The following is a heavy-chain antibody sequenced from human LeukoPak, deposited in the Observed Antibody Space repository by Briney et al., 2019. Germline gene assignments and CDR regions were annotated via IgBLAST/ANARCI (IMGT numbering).Heavy chain of an antibody. CDR3: ARDWLAGNPYHAFDL. J-gene: IGHJ3*01. Sequence: TGGPLRLSCAASGFTFSSYWMSWVRQALGKGLECVANIKEDGSEEYYVDSVKGRFSISRDNAKNSLYLQMNSLRAEDTAVYYCARDWLAGNPYHAFDLWGKGTMVTVSS. V-gene: IGHV3-7*01. CDR1: GFTFSSYW. D-gene: IGHD3-22*01. CDR2: IKEDGSEE.